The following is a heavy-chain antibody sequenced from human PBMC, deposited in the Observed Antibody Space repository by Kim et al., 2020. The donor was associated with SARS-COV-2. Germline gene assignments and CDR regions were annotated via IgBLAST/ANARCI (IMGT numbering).Heavy chain of an antibody. D-gene: IGHD3-22*01. CDR1: GFTVSSNY. CDR3: ARLFRGQHSGYYIDY. Sequence: GGSLRLSCAASGFTVSSNYMSWVRQAPGKGLEWVSVIYSGGSTYYADSVKGRFTISRHNSKNTLYLQMNSLRAEDTAVYYCARLFRGQHSGYYIDYWGQGTLVTVSS. CDR2: IYSGGST. J-gene: IGHJ4*02. V-gene: IGHV3-53*04.